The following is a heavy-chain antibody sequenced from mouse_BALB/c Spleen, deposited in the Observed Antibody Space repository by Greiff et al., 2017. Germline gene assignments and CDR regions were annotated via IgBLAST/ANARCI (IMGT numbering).Heavy chain of an antibody. V-gene: IGHV3-8*02. Sequence: EVKLQESGPSLVKPSQTLSLTCSVTGDSITSGYWNWIRKFPGNKLEYMGYISYSGSTYYNPSLKSRISITRDTSTNQYYLQLNSVTTEDTATYYCARSYDYDGVFDYWGQGTTLTVSS. CDR3: ARSYDYDGVFDY. D-gene: IGHD2-4*01. J-gene: IGHJ2*01. CDR1: GDSITSGY. CDR2: ISYSGST.